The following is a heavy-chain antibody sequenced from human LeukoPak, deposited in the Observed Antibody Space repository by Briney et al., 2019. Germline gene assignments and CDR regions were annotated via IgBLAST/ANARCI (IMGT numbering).Heavy chain of an antibody. CDR1: GFTFSSYR. Sequence: PGGSLRLSCAVSGFTFSSYRMSWVHQAPGKGLEWVSSISTSSSSKYYADSVKGRFTISRDNAKNSLDLQMNSLRAEDTAVYYCARWDDLFLIDFWGQETLVTVSS. CDR2: ISTSSSSK. V-gene: IGHV3-21*01. D-gene: IGHD3/OR15-3a*01. J-gene: IGHJ4*02. CDR3: ARWDDLFLIDF.